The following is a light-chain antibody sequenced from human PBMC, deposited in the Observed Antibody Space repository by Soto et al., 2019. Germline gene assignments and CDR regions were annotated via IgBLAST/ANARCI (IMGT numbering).Light chain of an antibody. Sequence: DIVLTQSPDSLAVSLGERATTNCKSSQIALYSSNNENYLTWYQQKPGQPPKLLIYWASTRESGVPDRFSGSGSGTDFTLTISSLQAEDVAVYYCQQYYTTPPTFGGGTKVDIK. CDR3: QQYYTTPPT. CDR2: WAS. V-gene: IGKV4-1*01. CDR1: QIALYSSNNENY. J-gene: IGKJ4*01.